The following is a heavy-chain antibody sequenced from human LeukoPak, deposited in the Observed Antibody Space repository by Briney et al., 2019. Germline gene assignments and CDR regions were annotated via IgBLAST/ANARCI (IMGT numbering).Heavy chain of an antibody. CDR2: IYTSGST. J-gene: IGHJ3*02. CDR1: GGSITSSNYY. Sequence: SETLSLTCTVSGGSITSSNYYWRWIRQPAGRGLEWIGRIYTSGSTNYNPSLKSRVTMSIDTPRNQFSLKLNSVTAADTAVYYCARERRSGSSQTTDAFDIWGQGTMVTVSS. CDR3: ARERRSGSSQTTDAFDI. D-gene: IGHD1-26*01. V-gene: IGHV4-61*02.